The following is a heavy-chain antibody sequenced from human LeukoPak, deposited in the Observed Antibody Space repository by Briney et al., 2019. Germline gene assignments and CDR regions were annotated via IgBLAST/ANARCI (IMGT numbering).Heavy chain of an antibody. D-gene: IGHD2-2*02. CDR1: GYTFTSYG. CDR2: ISAYNGNT. V-gene: IGHV1-18*01. CDR3: ARDRGVPGGSVVPAAISRLNAFDI. J-gene: IGHJ3*02. Sequence: GASVKVSCKASGYTFTSYGISWVRQAPGQGLEWMGWISAYNGNTNYAQKLQGRVTTTTDTSTSTAYMELRSLRSDDTAVYYCARDRGVPGGSVVPAAISRLNAFDIWGQGTMVTVSS.